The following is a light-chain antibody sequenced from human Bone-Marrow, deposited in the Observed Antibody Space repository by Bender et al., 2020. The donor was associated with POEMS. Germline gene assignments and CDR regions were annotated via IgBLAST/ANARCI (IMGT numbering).Light chain of an antibody. CDR2: DVS. V-gene: IGLV2-14*02. CDR1: SSDVASYNV. CDR3: QSYDNSLGGWV. J-gene: IGLJ3*02. Sequence: QSALTQPASVSGSPGQSITISCTGTSSDVASYNVVSWYQQHPGKAPKLMIYDVSNRPSGVSNRFSGSKSGNTASLTIFGLQAEDEADYYCQSYDNSLGGWVFGGGTKLTVL.